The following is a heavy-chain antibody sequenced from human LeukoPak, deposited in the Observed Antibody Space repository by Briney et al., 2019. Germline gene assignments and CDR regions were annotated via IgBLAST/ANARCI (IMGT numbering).Heavy chain of an antibody. D-gene: IGHD1-26*01. CDR1: GFTFSSSA. Sequence: PGGSLRLPCAASGFTFSSSAMHWVRQAPGKGLVWVSRINSDGSSTTYADAVKGRFTISRDNAKNTLYLQMNSLRVEDTAVYYCAGELARGYWGQGILVTVSS. CDR3: AGELARGY. V-gene: IGHV3-74*01. J-gene: IGHJ4*02. CDR2: INSDGSST.